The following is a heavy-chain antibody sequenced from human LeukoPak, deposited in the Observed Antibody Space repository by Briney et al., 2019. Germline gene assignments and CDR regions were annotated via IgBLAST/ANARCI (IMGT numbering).Heavy chain of an antibody. Sequence: GGSLRLSCAASGFTFSIYEMHWVRQAPGKGLVWVSHINNSGSSTTYADSVKGRFTISRDNAKNSLYLQMHSLRAEDTAVYYCARGGYYYIMTGPQFFDYWGQGTLVTVSS. CDR1: GFTFSIYE. CDR2: INNSGSST. CDR3: ARGGYYYIMTGPQFFDY. J-gene: IGHJ4*02. V-gene: IGHV3-74*01. D-gene: IGHD3-9*01.